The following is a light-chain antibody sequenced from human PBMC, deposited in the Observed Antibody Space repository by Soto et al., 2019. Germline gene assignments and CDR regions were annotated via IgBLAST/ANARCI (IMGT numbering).Light chain of an antibody. CDR3: SSSITNNIVV. CDR1: SSDVGDYNY. Sequence: QSALTQPASVSGSPGQSITISCTGTSSDVGDYNYVSWYQQHPGKAPKLIVYEVSHRLSGVSDRFSGSKSGHTASPTISGLQDDDEADYYCSSSITNNIVVFGGGTKLTVL. J-gene: IGLJ2*01. CDR2: EVS. V-gene: IGLV2-14*01.